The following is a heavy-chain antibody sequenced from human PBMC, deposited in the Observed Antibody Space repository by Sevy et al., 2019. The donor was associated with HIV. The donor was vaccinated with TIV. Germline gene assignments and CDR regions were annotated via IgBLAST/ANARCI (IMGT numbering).Heavy chain of an antibody. V-gene: IGHV3-49*03. Sequence: GGSLRLSCTASGFTFGDYAMSWFRQAPGKGLEWVGFIRSKAYGGTTEYAASVKGRFTISRDDSKSIAYLQMNSLKTEDTAVYYCTRDDYDFWSGHYLAEGRAYYYYGMDVWGQGTTVTVSS. J-gene: IGHJ6*02. CDR2: IRSKAYGGTT. CDR1: GFTFGDYA. CDR3: TRDDYDFWSGHYLAEGRAYYYYGMDV. D-gene: IGHD3-3*01.